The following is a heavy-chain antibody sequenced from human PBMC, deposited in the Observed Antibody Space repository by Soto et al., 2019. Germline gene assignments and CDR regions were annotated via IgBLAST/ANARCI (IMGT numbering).Heavy chain of an antibody. CDR2: MNPNSGNT. Sequence: SVKVSCEASGYTFTSYDINWVRQATVQGLEWMGWMNPNSGNTGYAQKFQGRVTMTRNTSISTAYMELSSLRSEETAVYYCARGRVLLWFGELLPYYYYGMDVWGQGTTVTVSS. J-gene: IGHJ6*02. V-gene: IGHV1-8*01. CDR3: ARGRVLLWFGELLPYYYYGMDV. D-gene: IGHD3-10*01. CDR1: GYTFTSYD.